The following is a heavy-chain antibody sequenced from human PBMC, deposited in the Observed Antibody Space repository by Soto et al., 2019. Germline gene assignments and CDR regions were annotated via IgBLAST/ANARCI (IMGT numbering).Heavy chain of an antibody. Sequence: ASVKVSCKASGYTFTSYGISWVRQAPGQGLEWMGWISAYNGNTNYAQKLQGRVTMTTDTSTSTAYMELRSLRSDDTAVYYCARDTSPYYDSSGYYYPHIWGPGTMVTV. CDR1: GYTFTSYG. J-gene: IGHJ3*02. CDR3: ARDTSPYYDSSGYYYPHI. D-gene: IGHD3-22*01. CDR2: ISAYNGNT. V-gene: IGHV1-18*01.